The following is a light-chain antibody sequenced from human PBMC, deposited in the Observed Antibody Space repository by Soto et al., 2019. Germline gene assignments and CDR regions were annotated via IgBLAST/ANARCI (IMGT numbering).Light chain of an antibody. V-gene: IGKV3-15*01. Sequence: EIVMTQSPATLSVSPGDRATLSCRASQSVSSNLAWYQQKAGQAPRLLIYGASTRATGIPARFSGSGSGTEFTLTISSRQSEDFAVYYCQQYDNWRTFGQGTKVEIK. CDR2: GAS. CDR3: QQYDNWRT. CDR1: QSVSSN. J-gene: IGKJ1*01.